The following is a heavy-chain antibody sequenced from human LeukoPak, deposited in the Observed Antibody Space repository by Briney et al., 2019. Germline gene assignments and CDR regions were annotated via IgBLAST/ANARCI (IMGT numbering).Heavy chain of an antibody. Sequence: GSLRLSCAASGFTFSSYWMHWVRQAPGKGLEWIGSIYHSGSTYYNPSLKSRVTISVDTSKNQFSLKLTSVTAADTAVYYCARSPRRVTATIYFDYWGQGTLVTVSS. V-gene: IGHV4-38-2*01. J-gene: IGHJ4*02. CDR2: IYHSGST. CDR1: GFTFSSYW. CDR3: ARSPRRVTATIYFDY. D-gene: IGHD2-21*02.